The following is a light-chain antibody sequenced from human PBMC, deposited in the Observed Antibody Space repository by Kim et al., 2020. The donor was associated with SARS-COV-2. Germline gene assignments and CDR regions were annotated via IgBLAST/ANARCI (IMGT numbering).Light chain of an antibody. V-gene: IGKV3-15*01. CDR3: QQYNNWPIT. J-gene: IGKJ5*01. CDR1: QSVSGK. Sequence: EIVMTQSPPILSVSPGERATPSCRASQSVSGKLAWYQQKPGQAHRLLIYGASTRATDIPARFSGSGSGTEFTLTISSLQSEDFAVYYCQQYNNWPITFGQGTRLEIK. CDR2: GAS.